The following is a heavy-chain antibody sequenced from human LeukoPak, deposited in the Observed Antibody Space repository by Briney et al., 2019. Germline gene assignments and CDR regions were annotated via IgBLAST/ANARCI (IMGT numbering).Heavy chain of an antibody. CDR3: AKDGYGWVSYFDY. CDR1: GFTFSTYS. CDR2: IISSSTYI. V-gene: IGHV3-21*01. D-gene: IGHD3-10*01. Sequence: GGSLRLSCAASGFTFSTYSINWVRQAPGKGLEWVSSIISSSTYIHYADSVKGRFTISRDNSKNTLYLKMNSLRAKSTALYYCAKDGYGWVSYFDYWGQGTLVTVSS. J-gene: IGHJ4*02.